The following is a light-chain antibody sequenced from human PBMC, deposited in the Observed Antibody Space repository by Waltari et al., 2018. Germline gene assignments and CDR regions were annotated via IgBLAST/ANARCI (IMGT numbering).Light chain of an antibody. Sequence: QSVLTQPPSASGAPGQGVTITCSIGRSTFVSHPVNWYQQFPGTAPQLLMFNDDQRASGVPGRFSGSRSVTSASLAISGLQSEDEATYYCAAWDDTLKGLFGGGTTLTVL. CDR1: RSTFVSHP. CDR3: AAWDDTLKGL. CDR2: NDD. V-gene: IGLV1-44*01. J-gene: IGLJ3*02.